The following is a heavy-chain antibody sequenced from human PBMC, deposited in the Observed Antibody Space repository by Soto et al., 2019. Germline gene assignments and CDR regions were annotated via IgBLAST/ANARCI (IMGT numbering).Heavy chain of an antibody. Sequence: PSETLSLTCTVSGGSISSGDYYWSWIRQPPGKGLEWIGYIYYSGGTYYNPSLKSRVTISVDTSKNQFSLKLSSVTAADTAVYYCARDSKDYDILTGYAHYYYYGMDVWGQGTTVTVSS. CDR3: ARDSKDYDILTGYAHYYYYGMDV. V-gene: IGHV4-30-4*01. CDR1: GGSISSGDYY. J-gene: IGHJ6*02. D-gene: IGHD3-9*01. CDR2: IYYSGGT.